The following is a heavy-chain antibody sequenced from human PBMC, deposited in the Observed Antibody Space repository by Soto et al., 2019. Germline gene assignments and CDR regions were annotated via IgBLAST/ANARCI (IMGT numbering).Heavy chain of an antibody. Sequence: GGSLRLSCAASGFTFSSYAMSWVRQAPWKGLQWVSTISESAGSTYYADSVKGRFTISRDSSKSTLYLQMNSLRAEDTAVYFCAKWGKDWDYYYGLNVWGQGTTVTVS. D-gene: IGHD3-9*01. CDR1: GFTFSSYA. J-gene: IGHJ6*02. CDR2: ISESAGST. V-gene: IGHV3-23*01. CDR3: AKWGKDWDYYYGLNV.